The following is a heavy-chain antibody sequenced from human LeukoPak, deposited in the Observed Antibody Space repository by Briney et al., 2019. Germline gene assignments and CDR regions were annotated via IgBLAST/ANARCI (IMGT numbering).Heavy chain of an antibody. CDR2: IIPIFSTA. CDR1: GGTFSSYA. J-gene: IGHJ4*02. V-gene: IGHV1-69*13. D-gene: IGHD3-22*01. Sequence: SEKVSCKASGGTFSSYAISWVRQAPGQGLEWVGGIIPIFSTANYAQKFQGRVTITADESTSTAYMELSSLRSEDTAVYYCARDSSGYSRKYYFDYWGQGTLVTVSS. CDR3: ARDSSGYSRKYYFDY.